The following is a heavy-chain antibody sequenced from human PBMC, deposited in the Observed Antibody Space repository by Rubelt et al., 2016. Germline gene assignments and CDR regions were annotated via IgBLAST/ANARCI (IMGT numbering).Heavy chain of an antibody. V-gene: IGHV3-30*18. CDR2: ISYDGSNE. J-gene: IGHJ6*02. CDR1: GFTFSSYG. Sequence: QVQLVESGGGVVQPGRSLRLSCAASGFTFSSYGMHWVRQAPGKGLEWVAVISYDGSNEYYADSVKGRFTISRDNSKNTLYLQMNSLRAEDTAVYYCAKTCGMDVWGQGTTVTVSS. CDR3: AKTCGMDV.